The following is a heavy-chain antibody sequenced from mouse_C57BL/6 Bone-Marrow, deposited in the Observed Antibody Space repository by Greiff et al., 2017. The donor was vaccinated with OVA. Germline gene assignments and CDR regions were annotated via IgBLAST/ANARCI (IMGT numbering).Heavy chain of an antibody. V-gene: IGHV1-62-2*01. Sequence: QVQLQQSGAELVKPGASVKLSCKASGYTFTEYTIHWVKQRPGQGLEWIGWFYPGSGSIKYNEKFKDKATLTADKSSSTVSMELSRLTSEDSAVYFCARHEDHYYSSSYSYFDVWGTGTTVTVSS. J-gene: IGHJ1*03. CDR1: GYTFTEYT. D-gene: IGHD1-1*01. CDR3: ARHEDHYYSSSYSYFDV. CDR2: FYPGSGSI.